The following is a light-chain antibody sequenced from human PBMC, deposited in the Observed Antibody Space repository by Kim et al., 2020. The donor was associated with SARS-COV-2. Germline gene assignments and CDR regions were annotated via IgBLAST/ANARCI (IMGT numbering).Light chain of an antibody. CDR1: SSDVGGYNY. CDR2: DVS. CDR3: CSYAGSSYV. V-gene: IGLV2-11*01. Sequence: QSALTQPRSVSGSPGQSVTISCTGTSSDVGGYNYVSWYKQHPGKAPKLLIHDVSRRPSGVPDRFSGSKSANTASLTISGLQAEDEADYYCCSYAGSSYVFGPGTKVTVL. J-gene: IGLJ1*01.